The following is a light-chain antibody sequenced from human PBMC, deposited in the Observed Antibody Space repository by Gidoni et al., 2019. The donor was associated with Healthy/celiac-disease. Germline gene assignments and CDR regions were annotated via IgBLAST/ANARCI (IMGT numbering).Light chain of an antibody. CDR2: SNN. J-gene: IGLJ3*02. CDR1: SSNIGSNT. V-gene: IGLV1-44*01. CDR3: AAWDDSLNVWV. Sequence: QSVLTQPPSASGTPGQRVTISCSGRSSNIGSNTVNWYQQLPGTAPKLLIYSNNQRPSGVPDRFSGSKSGNSASLAISGLQSEDEADYYCAAWDDSLNVWVFGGGTKLTVL.